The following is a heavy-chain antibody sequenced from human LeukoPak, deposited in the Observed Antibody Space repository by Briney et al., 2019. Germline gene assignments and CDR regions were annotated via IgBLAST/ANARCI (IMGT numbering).Heavy chain of an antibody. CDR2: IYYSGST. Sequence: PSETLSLTCTVSGGSISSTSYYWGWIRQPPGKGLESFGSIYYSGSTYYNPSLKSRATISVDTPKNQFSVKLSSVTGADTGVYYCARATVTTNGRYFDYWGQGTLVTVSS. CDR1: GGSISSTSYY. CDR3: ARATVTTNGRYFDY. J-gene: IGHJ4*02. D-gene: IGHD4-17*01. V-gene: IGHV4-39*07.